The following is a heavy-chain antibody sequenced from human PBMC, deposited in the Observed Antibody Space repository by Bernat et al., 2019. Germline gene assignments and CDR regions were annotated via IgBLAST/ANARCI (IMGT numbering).Heavy chain of an antibody. CDR3: ARGGYQLLTADGY. J-gene: IGHJ4*02. Sequence: EVQLLESGGGLVQPGGSLRLSCAASGFTFSSYVMSWVRQAPGTGLEWVSRISVSGGGTYYADSVKGRFTISRDNSKNTLHLQMNSLRAEDTAIYYCARGGYQLLTADGYWGQGTLVNVSS. CDR2: ISVSGGGT. V-gene: IGHV3-23*01. CDR1: GFTFSSYV. D-gene: IGHD2-2*01.